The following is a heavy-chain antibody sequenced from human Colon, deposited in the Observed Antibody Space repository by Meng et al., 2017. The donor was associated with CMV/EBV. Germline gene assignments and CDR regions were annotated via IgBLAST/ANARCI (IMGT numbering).Heavy chain of an antibody. J-gene: IGHJ6*02. CDR1: ASSMNTGYF. Sequence: SETLSLTCSVSASSMNTGYFWGWIRQPPGKGLEWIGSIYHDGSTYYNPSLKSRVTISIDTSKKQFSLKLGSVTAADTAVYYCARDYILTGFSAYGMDVWGQGTTVTVSS. D-gene: IGHD3-9*01. CDR2: IYHDGST. CDR3: ARDYILTGFSAYGMDV. V-gene: IGHV4-38-2*02.